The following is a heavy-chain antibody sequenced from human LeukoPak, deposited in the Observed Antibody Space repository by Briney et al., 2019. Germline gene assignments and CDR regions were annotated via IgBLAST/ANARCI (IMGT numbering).Heavy chain of an antibody. CDR2: ISYDGSNK. J-gene: IGHJ6*02. D-gene: IGHD3-10*01. V-gene: IGHV3-30*04. CDR1: GFTFSSYA. CDR3: ARAEFGELLSYYYYYSGMDV. Sequence: GRSLRLSCAASGFTFSSYAMHWVRQAPGEGLEWGAVISYDGSNKYYADSVKGRFTISRDNSKNTLYLQMNSLRAEDTAVYYCARAEFGELLSYYYYYSGMDVWGQGATVTVSS.